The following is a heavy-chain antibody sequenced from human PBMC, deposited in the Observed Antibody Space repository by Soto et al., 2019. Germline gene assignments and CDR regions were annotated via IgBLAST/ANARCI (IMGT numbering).Heavy chain of an antibody. CDR1: GFTFDDYA. CDR3: AKGLSAAMGINAFDI. V-gene: IGHV3-9*01. Sequence: PGGSLRLSCAASGFTFDDYAMHWVRQAPGKGLEWVSGISWNSGSIGYADSVKGRFTISRDNAKNSLYLQMNSLRAEDTALYYCAKGLSAAMGINAFDIWGQGTMVTVSS. D-gene: IGHD2-2*01. J-gene: IGHJ3*02. CDR2: ISWNSGSI.